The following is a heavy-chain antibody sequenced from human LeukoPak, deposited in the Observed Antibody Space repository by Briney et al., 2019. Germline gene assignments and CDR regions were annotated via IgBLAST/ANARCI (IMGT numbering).Heavy chain of an antibody. CDR2: MNPNSGNT. CDR1: GYTFTSYD. V-gene: IGHV1-8*01. J-gene: IGHJ3*02. Sequence: GASVKVSCKASGYTFTSYDINWVRQATGQGLEWMGWMNPNSGNTGYAQKFQGRVTMTRNTSISRAYMELSSLRSEDTAVYYCARGVVPAARDAFDIWGQGTMVTVSS. CDR3: ARGVVPAARDAFDI. D-gene: IGHD2-2*01.